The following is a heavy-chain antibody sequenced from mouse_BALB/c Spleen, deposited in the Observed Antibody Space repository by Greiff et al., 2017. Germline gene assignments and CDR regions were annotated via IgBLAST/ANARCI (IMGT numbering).Heavy chain of an antibody. CDR3: ARVRYYEGVAMDY. CDR2: ISYSGST. CDR1: GYSITSDYA. J-gene: IGHJ4*01. D-gene: IGHD1-1*01. V-gene: IGHV3-2*02. Sequence: EVQLVESGPGLVKPSQSLSLTCTVTGYSITSDYAWNWIRQFPGNKLEWMGYISYSGSTSYNPSLKSRISITRDTSKNQFFLQLNSVTTEDTATYYCARVRYYEGVAMDYWGQGTSVTVSS.